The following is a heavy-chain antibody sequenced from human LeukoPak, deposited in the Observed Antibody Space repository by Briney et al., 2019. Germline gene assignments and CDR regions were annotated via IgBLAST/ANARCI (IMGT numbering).Heavy chain of an antibody. J-gene: IGHJ4*02. Sequence: PSETLSLTCSVSAGSISSSSWWSWVRQSPVKGLEWIGEIYLYGTTNYNPSLKSRVTMSVDRSKNQFSLKLSSVTAADTAFYYCARGRKGGSALWGQGTLVTVSS. CDR2: IYLYGTT. V-gene: IGHV4-4*02. CDR1: AGSISSSSW. D-gene: IGHD3-10*01. CDR3: ARGRKGGSAL.